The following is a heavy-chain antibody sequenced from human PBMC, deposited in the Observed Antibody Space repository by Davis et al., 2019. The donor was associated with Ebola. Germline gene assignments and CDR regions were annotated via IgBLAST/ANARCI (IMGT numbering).Heavy chain of an antibody. D-gene: IGHD5-18*01. Sequence: SVKVSCKASGGTFSSHAVSWVRQAPGQGLEWMGGITPIFGTANYAQKFQGRVTITADKSTSTAYMELRSLRSEDTAVYYCARGSQDTTIFLDFIYWGQGTLVIVSS. V-gene: IGHV1-69*06. CDR2: ITPIFGTA. J-gene: IGHJ4*02. CDR1: GGTFSSHA. CDR3: ARGSQDTTIFLDFIY.